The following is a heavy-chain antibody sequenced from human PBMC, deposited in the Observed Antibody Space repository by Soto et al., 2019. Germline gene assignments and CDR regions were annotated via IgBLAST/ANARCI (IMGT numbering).Heavy chain of an antibody. D-gene: IGHD6-6*01. CDR2: IIPVLGLP. Sequence: VQLVQSGAEVKKPGSSVKVSCRTSGGTIDTYAINWVRQAPGQGLDWMGRIIPVLGLPDYAPRFQGRLTMTADKSSNTVYMAPNSMRSADTAVYYCARGGQHVVSFEYWCQGSLVTVSA. CDR3: ARGGQHVVSFEY. J-gene: IGHJ4*02. CDR1: GGTIDTYA. V-gene: IGHV1-69*04.